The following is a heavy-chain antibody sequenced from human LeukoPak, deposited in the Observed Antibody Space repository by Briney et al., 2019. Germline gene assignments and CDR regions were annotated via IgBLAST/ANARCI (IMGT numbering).Heavy chain of an antibody. CDR1: GGSISSYY. CDR2: IYYSGST. D-gene: IGHD3-3*01. J-gene: IGHJ5*02. CDR3: ARLKDDFWSGYNSWFDP. V-gene: IGHV4-59*08. Sequence: SETLSLTCTVSGGSISSYYWSRIRQPPGKGLEWIGYIYYSGSTNYNPSLKSRVTISVDTSKNQFSLKLSSVTAADTAVYYCARLKDDFWSGYNSWFDPWGQGTLVTVSS.